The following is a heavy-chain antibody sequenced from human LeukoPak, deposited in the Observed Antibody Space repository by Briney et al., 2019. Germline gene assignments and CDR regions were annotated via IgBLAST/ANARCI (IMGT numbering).Heavy chain of an antibody. D-gene: IGHD3-22*01. Sequence: SETLSLTCAVYGGSFSGYYWSWIRQPPGKGLEWIGEINHSGSTNYNPSLKSRVTISVDTSKNQFSLKLSSVTAADTAVYYCARGFSTMMVVVIRGGGYFDYWGQGTLVTVSS. CDR1: GGSFSGYY. V-gene: IGHV4-34*01. CDR2: INHSGST. CDR3: ARGFSTMMVVVIRGGGYFDY. J-gene: IGHJ4*02.